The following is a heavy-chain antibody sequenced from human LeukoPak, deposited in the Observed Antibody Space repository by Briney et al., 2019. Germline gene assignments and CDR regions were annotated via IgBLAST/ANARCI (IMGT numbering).Heavy chain of an antibody. CDR1: GGSTSSSIYF. D-gene: IGHD1-20*01. CDR2: IRSSGST. CDR3: ARHGGRYNWSPSD. V-gene: IGHV4-39*01. J-gene: IGHJ4*02. Sequence: PSEPLSLTCTVSGGSTSSSIYFWGWLRQPPGKGLEWIGSIRSSGSTYYNSSLKSRLTISMDTSKNQFSLKLNSVTAADTAVYYCARHGGRYNWSPSDWGQGTLVTVSS.